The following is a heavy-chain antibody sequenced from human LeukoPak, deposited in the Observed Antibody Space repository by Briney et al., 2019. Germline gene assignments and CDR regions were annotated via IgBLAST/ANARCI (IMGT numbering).Heavy chain of an antibody. D-gene: IGHD6-13*01. Sequence: SETLSLTCTVSGGSISSYYWSWIRQPPGKGLEWIGYIYYSGSTNYNPPLKSRVTISVDTSKNQFSLKLSSVTAADTAVYYCARQYSSSLGAFDIWDQGTMVTVSS. V-gene: IGHV4-59*08. J-gene: IGHJ3*02. CDR1: GGSISSYY. CDR2: IYYSGST. CDR3: ARQYSSSLGAFDI.